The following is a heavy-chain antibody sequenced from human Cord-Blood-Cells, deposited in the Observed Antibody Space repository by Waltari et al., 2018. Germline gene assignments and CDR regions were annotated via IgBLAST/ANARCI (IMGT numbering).Heavy chain of an antibody. D-gene: IGHD2-21*02. Sequence: QVQLVQSGAEVKKPGASVKVSCKASGYTFTGYYLHWVRQAPGQGLEWMGWINPNSGGTNYSQKFQGRVTITRDTSIIPTYMELSRLKTDDPAVYYCAREVTADYWGQGTLVTVSS. CDR2: INPNSGGT. CDR1: GYTFTGYY. J-gene: IGHJ4*02. V-gene: IGHV1-2*02. CDR3: AREVTADY.